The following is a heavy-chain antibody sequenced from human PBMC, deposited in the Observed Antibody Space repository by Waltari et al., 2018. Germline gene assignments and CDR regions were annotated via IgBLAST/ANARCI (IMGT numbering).Heavy chain of an antibody. J-gene: IGHJ4*02. CDR3: AHRPDYYYDSSGLYYFDY. CDR1: GFSLSTSGVG. Sequence: QITLKESGPTLVKPTQTLTLTCTFSGFSLSTSGVGVGWIRPPPGKALEWLALIYWDYDKRASPSLKSRLTITKDTSKNQVVLTMTNMDPVDTATYYCAHRPDYYYDSSGLYYFDYWGQGTLVTVSS. V-gene: IGHV2-5*02. D-gene: IGHD3-22*01. CDR2: IYWDYDK.